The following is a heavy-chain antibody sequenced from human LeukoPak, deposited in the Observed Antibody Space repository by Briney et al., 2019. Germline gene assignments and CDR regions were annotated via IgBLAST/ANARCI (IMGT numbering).Heavy chain of an antibody. J-gene: IGHJ4*02. CDR2: IYTSGST. CDR3: ARGEIFYGSGSYPDY. Sequence: SETLSLTCTVSGGSISSYYWSWIRQPAGKGLEWIGRIYTSGSTNYNPSLKSRVTMSVDTSKNQFSLKLSSVTAADTAVYYCARGEIFYGSGSYPDYWGQGTLVTVSS. CDR1: GGSISSYY. D-gene: IGHD3-10*01. V-gene: IGHV4-4*07.